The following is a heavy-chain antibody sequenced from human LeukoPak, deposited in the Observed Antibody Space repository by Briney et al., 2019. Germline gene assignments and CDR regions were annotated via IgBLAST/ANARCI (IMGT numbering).Heavy chain of an antibody. D-gene: IGHD5-12*01. Sequence: ASETLSLTCTVSGYSISSGYYWGWIRQPPGKGLEWIGSIYHSGSTYYNPSLKSRVTISVDTSKNQFSLKLSSVTAADTAVYYCARPGYSGYDYSTNESHFDPWGQGTLVTVSS. J-gene: IGHJ5*02. V-gene: IGHV4-38-2*02. CDR3: ARPGYSGYDYSTNESHFDP. CDR1: GYSISSGYY. CDR2: IYHSGST.